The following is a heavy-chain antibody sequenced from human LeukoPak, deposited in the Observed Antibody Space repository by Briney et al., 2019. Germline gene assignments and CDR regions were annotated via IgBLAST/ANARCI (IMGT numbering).Heavy chain of an antibody. D-gene: IGHD3-10*01. CDR1: GYTFTSYA. V-gene: IGHV1-2*04. CDR2: INPNSGGT. Sequence: ASVKVSCKASGYTFTSYAMNWVRQAPGQGLEWMGWINPNSGGTNYAQKFQGWVTMTRDTSISTAYMELSRLRSDDTAVYYCARGSMRFGFGELFRMDVWGQGTTVTVSS. J-gene: IGHJ6*02. CDR3: ARGSMRFGFGELFRMDV.